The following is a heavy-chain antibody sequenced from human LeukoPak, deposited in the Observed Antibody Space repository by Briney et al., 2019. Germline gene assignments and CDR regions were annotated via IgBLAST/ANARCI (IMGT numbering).Heavy chain of an antibody. Sequence: GGSLRLSCAASGFTFSSYGMHWVRQAPGKGLEWVAVISYDGSNKYYADSVKGRFTISRDNSKNTLYLQMNSLRAEDTAVYYCARRGTGYYYDSSGYSTVYYFDYWGQGTLVTVSS. D-gene: IGHD3-22*01. CDR2: ISYDGSNK. CDR1: GFTFSSYG. V-gene: IGHV3-30*03. CDR3: ARRGTGYYYDSSGYSTVYYFDY. J-gene: IGHJ4*02.